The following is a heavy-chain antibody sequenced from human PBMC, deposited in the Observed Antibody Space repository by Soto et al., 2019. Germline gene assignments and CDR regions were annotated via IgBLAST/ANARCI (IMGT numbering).Heavy chain of an antibody. D-gene: IGHD6-6*01. CDR2: INYGGST. V-gene: IGHV4-34*01. Sequence: SETLSLTCAVSGGSFGGYYWTWIRQPPGKGLEWIGNINYGGSTNYNPSLKSRVTISVDTSKNQFSLKLTSVTAADTAVYYFWRELIAARQGHWFAPGGRGPLVPVPS. J-gene: IGHJ5*02. CDR3: WRELIAARQGHWFAP. CDR1: GGSFGGYY.